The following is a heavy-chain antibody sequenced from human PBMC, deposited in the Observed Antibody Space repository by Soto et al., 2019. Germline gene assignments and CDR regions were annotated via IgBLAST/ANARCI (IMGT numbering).Heavy chain of an antibody. D-gene: IGHD6-19*01. J-gene: IGHJ6*02. Sequence: ASPTISCKGSGYSFTSYWIGWVRPMPGNGLEWMGIIYPGDSDTRYSPSFQGQVTISADKSISTAYLQWSSLKASDTAMYYCARQGREGSGWSEYYYYYGMDVWGQGTTVTVS. CDR1: GYSFTSYW. CDR2: IYPGDSDT. CDR3: ARQGREGSGWSEYYYYYGMDV. V-gene: IGHV5-51*01.